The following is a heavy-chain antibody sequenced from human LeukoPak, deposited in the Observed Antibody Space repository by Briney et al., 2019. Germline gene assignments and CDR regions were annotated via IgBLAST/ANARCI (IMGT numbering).Heavy chain of an antibody. J-gene: IGHJ3*02. CDR1: GYTFTSYY. D-gene: IGHD6-13*01. Sequence: ASVKVSCKASGYTFTSYYMHWVRQAPGQGLEWMGIINPSGGSTSYAQKFQGRVTMTRDTSTSTVYMELSSLRSEDTAVYYCVRDPGKAAAASTWGAFDIWGQGTMVTVSS. V-gene: IGHV1-46*01. CDR3: VRDPGKAAAASTWGAFDI. CDR2: INPSGGST.